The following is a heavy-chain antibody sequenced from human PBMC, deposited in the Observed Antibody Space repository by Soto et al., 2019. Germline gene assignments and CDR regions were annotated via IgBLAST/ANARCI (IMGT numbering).Heavy chain of an antibody. J-gene: IGHJ4*02. CDR1: GYTFTGHY. V-gene: IGHV1-2*02. D-gene: IGHD2-15*01. CDR2: IGPESGAT. Sequence: ASVKVSCKASGYTFTGHYIHWVRQAPEQGPEWMGEIGPESGATKYAQKFQGRVTMTRDMSITTVYMELNNLSPDDTAVYYCGRGVSGKLVVFYWGQGTPVTVSS. CDR3: GRGVSGKLVVFY.